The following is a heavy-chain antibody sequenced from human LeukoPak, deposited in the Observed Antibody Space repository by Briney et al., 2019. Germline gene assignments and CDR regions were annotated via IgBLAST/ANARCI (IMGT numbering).Heavy chain of an antibody. CDR3: AKDCTSTNCYVDY. J-gene: IGHJ4*02. CDR2: ISGSGGRT. V-gene: IGHV3-23*01. Sequence: GGALRLSCAASGFTFGSYAMSGVGQAQGKGGEGVSVISGSGGRTYYADAVKGGLTISRDNSKNTLYLQMNSLRAEDTALYYCAKDCTSTNCYVDYWGQGTLVTVSS. CDR1: GFTFGSYA. D-gene: IGHD2-2*01.